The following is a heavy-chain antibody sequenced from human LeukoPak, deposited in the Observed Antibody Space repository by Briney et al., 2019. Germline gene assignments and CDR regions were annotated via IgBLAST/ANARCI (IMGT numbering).Heavy chain of an antibody. CDR1: GYSISSGYY. D-gene: IGHD6-6*01. J-gene: IGHJ4*02. Sequence: PSETLSLTCAVSGYSISSGYYWGWIRQPPGKGLEWIGSIYHSGSTYYNPSLKSRVTISVDTSKNQFSLKLSPVTAADTAVYYCARREYSSSGNDYWGQGTLVTVSS. CDR2: IYHSGST. V-gene: IGHV4-38-2*01. CDR3: ARREYSSSGNDY.